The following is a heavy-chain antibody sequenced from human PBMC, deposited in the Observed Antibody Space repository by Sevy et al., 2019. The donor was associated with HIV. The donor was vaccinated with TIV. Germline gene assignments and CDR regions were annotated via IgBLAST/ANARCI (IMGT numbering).Heavy chain of an antibody. CDR3: ARVGCSISSCPKGDAFDI. D-gene: IGHD2-2*01. CDR2: ISGSSSYT. Sequence: GGSLRLSCAASGFTFSDYYINWIRQAPGKGLEWVSYISGSSSYTNYADPVKGRFTISRDNAKNSLYLQMNSLRAEDTAVYYCARVGCSISSCPKGDAFDIWGQGTMVTVSS. CDR1: GFTFSDYY. J-gene: IGHJ3*02. V-gene: IGHV3-11*06.